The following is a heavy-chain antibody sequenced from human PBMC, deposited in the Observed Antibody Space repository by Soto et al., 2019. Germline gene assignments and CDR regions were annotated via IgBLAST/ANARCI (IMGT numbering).Heavy chain of an antibody. CDR2: ISAYNGNT. D-gene: IGHD3-9*01. Sequence: ASVKVSCKASGYTFTSYGISWVQQAPGQGLEWMGWISAYNGNTNYAQKLQGRVTMTTDTSTSTTYMELGSLRSDDTAVYYCARDDYYDILTGYFRRPRDAFDIWGQGTMVTVSS. CDR3: ARDDYYDILTGYFRRPRDAFDI. J-gene: IGHJ3*02. CDR1: GYTFTSYG. V-gene: IGHV1-18*01.